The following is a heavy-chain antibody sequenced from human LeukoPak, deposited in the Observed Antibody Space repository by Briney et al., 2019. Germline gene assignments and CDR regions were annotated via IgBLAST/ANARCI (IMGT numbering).Heavy chain of an antibody. CDR3: ARDRTKERYYYGSGSYYNARSFDY. J-gene: IGHJ4*02. CDR1: GFTLSSYS. CDR2: ISSSSSYI. D-gene: IGHD3-10*01. V-gene: IGHV3-21*01. Sequence: GGSLRLSCAASGFTLSSYSMNWVRQAPGKGLEWVSSISSSSSYIYYADSVKGRFTISRDNAKNSLYLQMNSLRAEDTAVYYCARDRTKERYYYGSGSYYNARSFDYWGQGTLVTVSS.